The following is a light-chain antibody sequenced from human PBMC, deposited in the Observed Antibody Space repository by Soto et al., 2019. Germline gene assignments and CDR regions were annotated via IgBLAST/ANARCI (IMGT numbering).Light chain of an antibody. CDR2: DVS. CDR1: SSDVGGYSS. J-gene: IGLJ7*01. V-gene: IGLV2-14*03. Sequence: SALTQPPSVSGSPGQSIAISCTGTSSDVGGYSSVSWYQHHPGKAPKLVIYDVSNRPSGVSNRFSGSKSGNTASLTISGLQAEDEADYYCSSYTSSITRVFGGGTQLTVL. CDR3: SSYTSSITRV.